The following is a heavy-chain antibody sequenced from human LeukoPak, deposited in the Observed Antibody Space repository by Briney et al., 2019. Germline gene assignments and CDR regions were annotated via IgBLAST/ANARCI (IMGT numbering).Heavy chain of an antibody. CDR1: GYSFSGYW. J-gene: IGHJ4*02. V-gene: IGHV5-51*01. D-gene: IGHD3-9*01. CDR3: VGSTGFPYYFDY. Sequence: GEPLKISCKASGYSFSGYWIGWVRQMPGKGLEWMAILYPGNSETRYSPSFQGQVTVSADESISTAYLQWSSLKASDTAMYYCVGSTGFPYYFDYWGQGTLVTVSS. CDR2: LYPGNSET.